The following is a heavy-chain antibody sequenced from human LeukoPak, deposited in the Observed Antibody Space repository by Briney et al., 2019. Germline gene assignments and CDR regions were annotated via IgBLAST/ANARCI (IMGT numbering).Heavy chain of an antibody. CDR1: GYTFTSYG. V-gene: IGHV1-18*01. CDR3: ARVRGYYDSSGPRDY. CDR2: ISAYNGNT. D-gene: IGHD3-22*01. Sequence: ASVKVSCKASGYTFTSYGISWVRQAPGQGLEWVGWISAYNGNTNYAQKLQGRVTMTTDTSTSTAYMELRSLRSDDTAVYYCARVRGYYDSSGPRDYWGREPWSPSPQ. J-gene: IGHJ4*02.